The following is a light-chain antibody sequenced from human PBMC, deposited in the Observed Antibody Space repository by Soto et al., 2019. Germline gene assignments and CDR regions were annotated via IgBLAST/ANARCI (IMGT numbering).Light chain of an antibody. Sequence: EIVLRQSPGTLSLSPGESTTLSCRASQSVGRNFLAWYQQKPGRAPRLLIHGASNRATGIPDRFSGSGSETDFTLTITTLDPEDFAVYYCDQYATSPLTFGAGTKVVIK. CDR1: QSVGRNF. V-gene: IGKV3-20*01. CDR2: GAS. CDR3: DQYATSPLT. J-gene: IGKJ4*01.